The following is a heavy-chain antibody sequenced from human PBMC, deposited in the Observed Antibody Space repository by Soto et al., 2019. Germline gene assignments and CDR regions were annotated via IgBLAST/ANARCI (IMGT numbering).Heavy chain of an antibody. V-gene: IGHV1-3*04. D-gene: IGHD4-17*01. J-gene: IGHJ6*02. CDR2: INTDNGNR. Sequence: QVQLVQSGAEVKKPGASVKLSCEVSGYAFTNFALHWVRQAPGQSLEWMGWINTDNGNRKYSQRLQDRVIITTDTSASTLYMELNNLKSEDTAVYYCARDGGYGTYAAYKFYGLDVWGQGTPVTVSS. CDR1: GYAFTNFA. CDR3: ARDGGYGTYAAYKFYGLDV.